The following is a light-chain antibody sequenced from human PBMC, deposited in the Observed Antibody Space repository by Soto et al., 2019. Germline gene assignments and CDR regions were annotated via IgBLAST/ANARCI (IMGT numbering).Light chain of an antibody. J-gene: IGKJ5*01. Sequence: VLTQSAVTLSVSPGEGATLSCRASQSVGSLLAWYQQKPGQAPRLLIYRASFRATGISGRFSGTGSGTEFTLSITSLQSEDFGLYYCQQYNNWPITFGQGTRLEIK. CDR1: QSVGSL. CDR3: QQYNNWPIT. CDR2: RAS. V-gene: IGKV3-15*01.